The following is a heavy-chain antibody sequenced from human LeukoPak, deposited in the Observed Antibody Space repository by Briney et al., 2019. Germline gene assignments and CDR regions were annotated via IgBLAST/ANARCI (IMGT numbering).Heavy chain of an antibody. J-gene: IGHJ6*02. V-gene: IGHV1-8*02. Sequence: ASVKVSCKASGYTFTSYDINWVRQATGQGLEWMGWMNPNSGNTGYAQKFQGRVTMTRDTSISTVYMELYSLRSGDTAVYYCARAWGNGMDVWGQGTTVTVSS. D-gene: IGHD7-27*01. CDR3: ARAWGNGMDV. CDR2: MNPNSGNT. CDR1: GYTFTSYD.